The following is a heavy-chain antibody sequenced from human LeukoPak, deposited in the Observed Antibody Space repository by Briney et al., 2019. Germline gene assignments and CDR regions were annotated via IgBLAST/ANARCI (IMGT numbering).Heavy chain of an antibody. CDR1: GGSITYYY. D-gene: IGHD3-22*01. CDR2: IYYSGST. J-gene: IGHJ4*02. CDR3: ARGADSSGYYSIFYFDY. V-gene: IGHV4-59*01. Sequence: PSETLSLTCTVSGGSITYYYWNWIRQPPGKGLEWIGYIYYSGSTNYNPSLKSRVTISVDTSKNQFSLKLSSVTAADTAVYYCARGADSSGYYSIFYFDYWGQGTLVTVSS.